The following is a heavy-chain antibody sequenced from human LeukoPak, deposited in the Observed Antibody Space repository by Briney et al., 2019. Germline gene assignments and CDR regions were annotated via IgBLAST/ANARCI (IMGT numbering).Heavy chain of an antibody. V-gene: IGHV3-30*02. J-gene: IGHJ4*02. CDR1: GFTFSRNA. CDR2: IDYDGSNK. D-gene: IGHD5-18*01. Sequence: GGSLRLSCAASGFTFSRNAMHWVRQAPVKGLEWVAFIDYDGSNKYYADSVKGRFTISRDNSKNTLYLQMNSLRAEDTAVYYCAKEGRGYTYGPYFEYWGQGTLVTVSS. CDR3: AKEGRGYTYGPYFEY.